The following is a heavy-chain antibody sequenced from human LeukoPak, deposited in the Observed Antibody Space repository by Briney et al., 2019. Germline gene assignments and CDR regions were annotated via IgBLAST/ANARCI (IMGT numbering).Heavy chain of an antibody. CDR2: INSDGSTT. V-gene: IGHV3-74*01. Sequence: GGSLRLSCAASGFTFSSYWMHWVRQAPGKGLVWVSRINSDGSTTTYADSVKGRFTISRDNAQNTLYLQMNSLRAEDTAVYYCVRNLDFWGDSEDYWGQVTLVTVSS. J-gene: IGHJ4*02. CDR3: VRNLDFWGDSEDY. CDR1: GFTFSSYW. D-gene: IGHD3-3*01.